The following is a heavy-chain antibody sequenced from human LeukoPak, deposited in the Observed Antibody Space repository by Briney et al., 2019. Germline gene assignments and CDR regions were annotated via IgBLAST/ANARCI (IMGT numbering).Heavy chain of an antibody. CDR2: ISSSDSTI. CDR3: ARGDTAMVDY. Sequence: GGSPRLSCAASGFTFSSYEMNWVRQAPGKGLEWVSYISSSDSTIYYADSVKGRFTISRDNAKNSLFLQMNSLRVEDTAVYYCARGDTAMVDYWGQGTLVTVSS. J-gene: IGHJ4*02. CDR1: GFTFSSYE. V-gene: IGHV3-48*03. D-gene: IGHD5-18*01.